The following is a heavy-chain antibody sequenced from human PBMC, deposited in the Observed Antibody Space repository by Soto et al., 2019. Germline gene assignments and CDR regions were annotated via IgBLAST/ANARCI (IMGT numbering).Heavy chain of an antibody. J-gene: IGHJ6*02. Sequence: ASVKVSCKASGYTFTSYGISWVRQAPGQGLEWMGWISAYNGNTNYAQKLQGRVTMTTDTSTSTAYMELRSLRSDDTAVYYCARDPGGSSWFHYYYYGMDVWGQGTTVTV. CDR1: GYTFTSYG. CDR2: ISAYNGNT. D-gene: IGHD6-13*01. CDR3: ARDPGGSSWFHYYYYGMDV. V-gene: IGHV1-18*01.